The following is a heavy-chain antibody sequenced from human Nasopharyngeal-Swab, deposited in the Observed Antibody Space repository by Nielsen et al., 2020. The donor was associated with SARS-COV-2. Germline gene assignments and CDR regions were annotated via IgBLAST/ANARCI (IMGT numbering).Heavy chain of an antibody. CDR2: INPNSGGT. CDR3: ARESIAAAGRDFDY. D-gene: IGHD6-13*01. CDR1: GYTFTGYY. V-gene: IGHV1-2*02. J-gene: IGHJ4*02. Sequence: VKVPCKASGYTFTGYYMHWVRQAPGQGLEWMGWINPNSGGTNYAQKFQGRVTMTRDTSISTAYMELSRLRSDDTAVYYCARESIAAAGRDFDYWGQGTLVTVSS.